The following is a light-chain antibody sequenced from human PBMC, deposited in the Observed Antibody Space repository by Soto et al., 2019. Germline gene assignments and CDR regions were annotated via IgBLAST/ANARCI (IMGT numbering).Light chain of an antibody. Sequence: ELVLTQSPGTLSLSPGERATLSCRASQSVSSSYLAWYQQKPGQAPRLLIYGASSRATGIPDRFIGSGSGTDFTLTISRLEPEDFSVYYCQQYGSSPQTFGQGTKVEI. CDR3: QQYGSSPQT. J-gene: IGKJ1*01. V-gene: IGKV3-20*01. CDR1: QSVSSSY. CDR2: GAS.